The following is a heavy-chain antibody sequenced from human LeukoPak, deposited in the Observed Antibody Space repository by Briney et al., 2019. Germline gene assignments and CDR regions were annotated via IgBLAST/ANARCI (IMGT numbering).Heavy chain of an antibody. Sequence: SEALSLTCTVSGGSISSSSYYWGWIRQPPGKGLEWIGSIYYSGSTYYNPSLKSRVTISVDTSKNQFSLKLSSVTAADTAVYYCVIPAAGLWFDPWGQGTLVTVSS. CDR3: VIPAAGLWFDP. CDR1: GGSISSSSYY. V-gene: IGHV4-39*07. J-gene: IGHJ5*02. CDR2: IYYSGST. D-gene: IGHD6-13*01.